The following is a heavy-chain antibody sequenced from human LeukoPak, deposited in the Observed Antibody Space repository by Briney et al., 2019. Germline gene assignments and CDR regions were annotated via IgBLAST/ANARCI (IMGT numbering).Heavy chain of an antibody. CDR1: GFTFSDYY. CDR3: ASSNILTGYYYYMDV. CDR2: ISSSGSTI. J-gene: IGHJ6*03. Sequence: PGGSLRLSCAASGFTFSDYYMSWIRQAPGKGLEWVSYISSSGSTIYYADSVKGRFTISRDNAKNSLYLQMNSLRAEDTAVYYCASSNILTGYYYYMDVWGKGTTVTVSS. V-gene: IGHV3-11*04. D-gene: IGHD3-9*01.